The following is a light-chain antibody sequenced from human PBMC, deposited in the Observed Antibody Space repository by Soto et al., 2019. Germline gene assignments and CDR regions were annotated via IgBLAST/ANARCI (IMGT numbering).Light chain of an antibody. V-gene: IGLV2-14*03. Sequence: QSALTQPASVSGSPGQSIAISCTGTSVDVGGFEYVSWYQQHPGKVPKLMIYDVNNRPSGVSNRFSGSKSGNTASLTISGLQAEHEADSFGSSYTSSNTYVFGTGTKLTVL. CDR2: DVN. CDR3: SSYTSSNTYV. J-gene: IGLJ1*01. CDR1: SVDVGGFEY.